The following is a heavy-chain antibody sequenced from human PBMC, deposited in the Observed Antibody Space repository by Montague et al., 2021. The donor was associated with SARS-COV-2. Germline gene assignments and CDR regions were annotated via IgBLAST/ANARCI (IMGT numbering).Heavy chain of an antibody. CDR3: ARHSVSEDGTFFRSYFDP. V-gene: IGHV4-59*08. J-gene: IGHJ5*02. CDR2: IFYNGYT. D-gene: IGHD1-1*01. CDR1: GGTVRDYY. Sequence: SETLSLTCTVSGGTVRDYYWNWIRQTPGKGLEWIGYIFYNGYTKYNPSLESRVTLSVDTPGNQFFLSLRSVTASDTATYFCARHSVSEDGTFFRSYFDPWGQGAQFIVSS.